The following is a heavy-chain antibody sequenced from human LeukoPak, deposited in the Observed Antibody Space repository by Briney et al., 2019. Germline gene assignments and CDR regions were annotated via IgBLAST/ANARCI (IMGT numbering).Heavy chain of an antibody. J-gene: IGHJ5*02. CDR1: GGSISNYY. Sequence: ASETLPLTCTVSGGSISNYYWSCIRQPAGKGLEWIGRMYSSGSTNYNPSLKSRVTMLADTSKNQLSLKLTSATAADTAVYYCARDSDKQPNWFDPWGQGTLVTVSP. D-gene: IGHD1/OR15-1a*01. V-gene: IGHV4-4*07. CDR3: ARDSDKQPNWFDP. CDR2: MYSSGST.